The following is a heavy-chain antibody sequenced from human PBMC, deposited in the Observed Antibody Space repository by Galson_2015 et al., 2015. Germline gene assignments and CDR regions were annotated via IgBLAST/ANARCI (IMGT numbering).Heavy chain of an antibody. CDR2: IKQDGSEK. D-gene: IGHD2-21*01. Sequence: SLRLSCAASGFTFSSYWMSWVRQAPGKGLEWVANIKQDGSEKYYVDSVKGRFTISRDNAKNSLYLQMNSLRAEDTAVYYCARVGNGVWWRTDVWSFDIWGQGTKVTVSS. V-gene: IGHV3-7*01. CDR3: ARVGNGVWWRTDVWSFDI. J-gene: IGHJ3*02. CDR1: GFTFSSYW.